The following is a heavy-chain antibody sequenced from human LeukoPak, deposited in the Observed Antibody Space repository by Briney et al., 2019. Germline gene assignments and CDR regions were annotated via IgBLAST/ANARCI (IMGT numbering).Heavy chain of an antibody. D-gene: IGHD6-13*01. CDR1: GGSISSYN. J-gene: IGHJ3*02. CDR2: IYTSGST. CDR3: AREAAALLQDAFDI. V-gene: IGHV4-4*07. Sequence: PSETLSLTPTVSGGSISSYNWCWIRHPARKGLEWIWRIYTSGSTNYNPSLKSRVTMSVDTSKNQFSLKLSSVTAADTAVYYCAREAAALLQDAFDIWGEGTMVTVSS.